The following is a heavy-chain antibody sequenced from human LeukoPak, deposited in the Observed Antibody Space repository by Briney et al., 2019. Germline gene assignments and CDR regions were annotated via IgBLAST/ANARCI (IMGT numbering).Heavy chain of an antibody. Sequence: AGGSLRLSCEASGFIFSNYWMSWVRQAPGKGLEWVANIKYDGSETYYVDSVKGRFTISRDNSKNTLYLQMNSLRAEDTAVYYCAKDPGDGSSWLHYFDYXXQGTLVTVSS. D-gene: IGHD6-13*01. CDR1: GFIFSNYW. V-gene: IGHV3-7*01. J-gene: IGHJ4*02. CDR3: AKDPGDGSSWLHYFDY. CDR2: IKYDGSET.